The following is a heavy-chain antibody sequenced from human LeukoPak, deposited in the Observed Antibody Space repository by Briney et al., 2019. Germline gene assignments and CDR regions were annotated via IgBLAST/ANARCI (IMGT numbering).Heavy chain of an antibody. Sequence: PGGSLRLSCAASGFTFNDYAMSWVRQAPGKGLEWVSAISGSAASAYYADSVKGRFTISRDNSKNTLYLQMNSLRAEDTALYFCARDDRSGVVVAALDYWGQGTLVTVSS. CDR3: ARDDRSGVVVAALDY. CDR1: GFTFNDYA. V-gene: IGHV3-23*01. J-gene: IGHJ4*02. D-gene: IGHD3-22*01. CDR2: ISGSAASA.